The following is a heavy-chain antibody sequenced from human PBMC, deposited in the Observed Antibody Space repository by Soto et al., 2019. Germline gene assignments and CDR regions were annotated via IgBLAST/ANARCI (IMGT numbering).Heavy chain of an antibody. CDR3: AKDVWAGSSWYAPYDAFDI. CDR2: ISYDGSNK. CDR1: GFTFSSYG. D-gene: IGHD6-13*01. J-gene: IGHJ3*02. V-gene: IGHV3-30*18. Sequence: QVQLVESGGGVVQPGRSLRLSCAASGFTFSSYGMHWVRQAPGKGLEWVAVISYDGSNKYYADSVKGRFTISRDNSKNTLELQMNSLRAEDTAVYYCAKDVWAGSSWYAPYDAFDIWGQGTMVTVSS.